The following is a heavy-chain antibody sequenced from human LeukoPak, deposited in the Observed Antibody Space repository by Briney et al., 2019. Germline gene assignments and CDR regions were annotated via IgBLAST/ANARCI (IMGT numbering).Heavy chain of an antibody. J-gene: IGHJ4*02. Sequence: PGRSLRLSCAASGFTFSSYAMHWVRQAPGKGLEWVAVISYDGSNKYYADSVKGRFTISRDNSKNTLYLQMNSLRAEDTAVYYCARELSSNFDYWGQGTLVTVSS. CDR3: ARELSSNFDY. CDR1: GFTFSSYA. CDR2: ISYDGSNK. D-gene: IGHD3-16*02. V-gene: IGHV3-30*01.